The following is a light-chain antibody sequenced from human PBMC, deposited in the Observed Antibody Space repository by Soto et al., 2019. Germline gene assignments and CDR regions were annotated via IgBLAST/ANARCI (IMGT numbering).Light chain of an antibody. J-gene: IGKJ4*01. Sequence: QSPPTLSGCKGEKVPLSCRASQNIHNHMSWFLQKPGQTPRLLIYDAIIRAADVPARFSGSWSGTEFTLTINSLQSEDFAVYYCQQYDAWPLTFGGGSQVEIK. V-gene: IGKV3-15*01. CDR2: DAI. CDR3: QQYDAWPLT. CDR1: QNIHNH.